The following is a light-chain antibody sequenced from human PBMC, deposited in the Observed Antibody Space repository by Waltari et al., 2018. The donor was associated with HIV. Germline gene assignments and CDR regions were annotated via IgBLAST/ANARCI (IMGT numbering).Light chain of an antibody. CDR3: KAYMGSLRWV. CDR1: SSDVGGYTY. Sequence: QSALTQPPSASGSPGQSVTFSCPATSSDVGGYTYVSWYQQHPGRAPKLMICDVSKRPSGVPDRFSGSKSGNTASLTISALQPEYEADYYCKAYMGSLRWVFGGGTKLTVL. CDR2: DVS. V-gene: IGLV2-8*01. J-gene: IGLJ3*02.